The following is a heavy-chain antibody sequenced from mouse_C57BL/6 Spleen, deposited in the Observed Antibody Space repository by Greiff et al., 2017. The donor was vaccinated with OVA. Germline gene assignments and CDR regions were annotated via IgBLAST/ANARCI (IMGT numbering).Heavy chain of an antibody. D-gene: IGHD1-1*01. J-gene: IGHJ2*01. CDR2: ISYDGSN. CDR3: ARATVVAGNDY. Sequence: VQLQESGPGLVKPSQSLSLTCSVTGYSITSGYYWNWIRQFPGNKLEWMGYISYDGSNNYNPSLKNRISITRDTSKNQFFLKLNSVTTEDTATYYGARATVVAGNDYWGQGTTLTVSS. V-gene: IGHV3-6*01. CDR1: GYSITSGYY.